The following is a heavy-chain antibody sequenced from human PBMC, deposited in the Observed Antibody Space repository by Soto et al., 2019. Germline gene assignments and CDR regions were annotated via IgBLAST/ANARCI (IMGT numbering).Heavy chain of an antibody. V-gene: IGHV3-72*01. Sequence: EVQLVESGGGLVQPGGSLRLSCAVSGFTLSDHYIDWVRQAPGKGLEWVGRSRNKANGYTADYAASVKGRFAFSRDDSNTSLYLHTSSLITEGTGVSFCLRVVAGYSYGHHFDYWGQGTLVTVSS. CDR2: SRNKANGYTA. D-gene: IGHD5-18*01. CDR3: LRVVAGYSYGHHFDY. J-gene: IGHJ4*02. CDR1: GFTLSDHY.